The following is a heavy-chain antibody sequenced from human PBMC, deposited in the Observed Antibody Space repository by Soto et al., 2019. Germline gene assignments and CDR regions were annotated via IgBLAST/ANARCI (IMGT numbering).Heavy chain of an antibody. CDR1: GGSISSYY. CDR3: ARYSSGWFDY. Sequence: SETLSLTCTVSGGSISSYYWSCIRQPPGKGLEWIGYIYYSGSTNYNPSLKSRVTISVDTSKNQFSLKLSSVTAADTAVYYCARYSSGWFDYWGQGTLVTVSS. J-gene: IGHJ4*02. V-gene: IGHV4-59*08. D-gene: IGHD6-19*01. CDR2: IYYSGST.